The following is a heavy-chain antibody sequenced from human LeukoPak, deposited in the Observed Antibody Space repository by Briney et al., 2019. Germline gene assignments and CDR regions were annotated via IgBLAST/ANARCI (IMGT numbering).Heavy chain of an antibody. J-gene: IGHJ5*02. Sequence: SETLSLTCTVSSGSISSNSYYGGWLRQPPGKGLEWIGSIYYSGNTHYNPSLKTRVIMSVDTSKNQFSLKLSSVTAADTAVYYCARHYIATAGNWLGPWGQGTLVTVSS. CDR3: ARHYIATAGNWLGP. V-gene: IGHV4-39*01. CDR2: IYYSGNT. D-gene: IGHD6-13*01. CDR1: SGSISSNSYY.